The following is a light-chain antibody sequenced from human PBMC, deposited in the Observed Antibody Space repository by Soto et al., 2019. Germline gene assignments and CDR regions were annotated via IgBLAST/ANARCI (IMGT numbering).Light chain of an antibody. CDR1: SSDIGRHNL. CDR2: EGS. J-gene: IGLJ2*01. Sequence: QSALTQPASVSGSPGQSITFSCTGTSSDIGRHNLVSWYQQHPGKAPKLMIYEGSKRPSGVSNRFSGSKSGNTASLTISGLQAEDEADYYCCSYAGSSTFDVVFGGGTKVTVL. CDR3: CSYAGSSTFDVV. V-gene: IGLV2-23*03.